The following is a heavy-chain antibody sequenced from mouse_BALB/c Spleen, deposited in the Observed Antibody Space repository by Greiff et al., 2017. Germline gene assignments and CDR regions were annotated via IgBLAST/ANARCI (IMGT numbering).Heavy chain of an antibody. J-gene: IGHJ3*01. CDR1: GYTFTSYT. V-gene: IGHV1-4*01. CDR2: INPSSGYT. D-gene: IGHD1-2*01. CDR3: ARSGYYGYGWFAY. Sequence: VQLQESGAELARPGASVKMSCKASGYTFTSYTMHWVKQRPGQGLEWIGYINPSSGYTNYNQKFKDKATLTADKSSSTAYMQLSSLTSEDSAVYYCARSGYYGYGWFAYWGQGTLVTVSA.